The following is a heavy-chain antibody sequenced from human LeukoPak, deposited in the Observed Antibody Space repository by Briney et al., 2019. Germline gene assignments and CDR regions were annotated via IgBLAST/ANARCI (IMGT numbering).Heavy chain of an antibody. CDR2: IYYSGST. D-gene: IGHD2-2*02. J-gene: IGHJ1*01. CDR3: ARHRTTSCYTCHPPAAEYFQH. Sequence: SETLSLTCTVSGGSISSSSYYWGWIRQPPGKGLEWIGSIYYSGSTYYNPSLKSRVTISVDTSKNQFSLKLSSVTAADTAVYYCARHRTTSCYTCHPPAAEYFQHWGQGTLVTVSS. V-gene: IGHV4-39*01. CDR1: GGSISSSSYY.